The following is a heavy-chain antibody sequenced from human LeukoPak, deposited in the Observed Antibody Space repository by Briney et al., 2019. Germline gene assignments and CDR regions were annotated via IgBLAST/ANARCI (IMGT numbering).Heavy chain of an antibody. CDR1: GFTFSSYD. V-gene: IGHV3-13*01. J-gene: IGHJ4*02. CDR3: ARGSDTAYAIDY. CDR2: IGTAGDT. Sequence: GGSLRLSCAASGFTFSSYDMHWVRQATGKGLEWVSAIGTAGDTYYPGSVKGRFTISRENAKNSLYLQMNSLRAGDTAVYYCARGSDTAYAIDYWGQGTLVTVSS. D-gene: IGHD5-18*01.